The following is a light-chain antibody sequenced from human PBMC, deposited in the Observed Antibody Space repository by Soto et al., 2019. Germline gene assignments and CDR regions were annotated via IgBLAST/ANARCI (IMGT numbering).Light chain of an antibody. CDR3: QQYNSYSPLT. V-gene: IGKV1-5*02. J-gene: IGKJ4*01. CDR2: DAS. CDR1: QSISSW. Sequence: DIQMTQSPSTLSASVGDRVTIICRASQSISSWLAWYQQKPGKAPKLLIYDASSLESGVPSRFSGSGSGTEFTLTISSLQPDDFATYYCQQYNSYSPLTFGGGTKVDI.